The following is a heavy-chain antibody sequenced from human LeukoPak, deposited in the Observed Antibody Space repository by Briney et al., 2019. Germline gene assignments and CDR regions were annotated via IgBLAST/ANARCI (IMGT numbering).Heavy chain of an antibody. CDR3: AREKVGGLFDC. J-gene: IGHJ4*02. V-gene: IGHV1-46*01. CDR1: GYTFTTYQ. D-gene: IGHD1-26*01. Sequence: ASVTVSCTASGYTFTTYQIHWVRQAPGQGLEWMGGIDPYSDNTNYAQTFQGRVTVTRDTSTSTVYVDLNSLRSEDTAVYYCAREKVGGLFDCWGQGTLVTVSS. CDR2: IDPYSDNT.